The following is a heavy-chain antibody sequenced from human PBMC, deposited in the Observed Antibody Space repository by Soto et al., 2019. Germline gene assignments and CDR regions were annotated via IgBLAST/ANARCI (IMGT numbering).Heavy chain of an antibody. CDR2: IYYSGST. J-gene: IGHJ1*01. CDR3: ARGGTTVTTYAEYFQH. V-gene: IGHV4-31*03. D-gene: IGHD4-17*01. Sequence: PSETLSLTCTVSVGSISSGGYYWSWIRQHPGKGLEWIGYIYYSGSTYYNPSLKSRVTISVDTSKNQFSLKLSSVTAADTAVFYCARGGTTVTTYAEYFQHWGQGTLVTVSS. CDR1: VGSISSGGYY.